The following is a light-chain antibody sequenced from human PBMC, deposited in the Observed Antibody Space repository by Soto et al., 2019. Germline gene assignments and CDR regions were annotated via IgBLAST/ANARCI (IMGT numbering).Light chain of an antibody. CDR3: QQSYSTPVT. J-gene: IGKJ2*01. CDR2: AAS. Sequence: DIQMTQSPSSLSASVGDRVTITCLASQSISSYLNWYQQKPGKAPKLLIYAASSLQSGVPSRFSGSGSGTDFTLTISSLQPEDFATYHCQQSYSTPVTFGQGTKLEIK. V-gene: IGKV1-39*01. CDR1: QSISSY.